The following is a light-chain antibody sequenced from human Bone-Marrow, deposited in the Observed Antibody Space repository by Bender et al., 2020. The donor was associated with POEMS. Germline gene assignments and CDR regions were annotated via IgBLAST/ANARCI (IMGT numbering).Light chain of an antibody. CDR2: DVS. J-gene: IGLJ3*02. CDR3: AVWDDSLNGWV. CDR1: SSDVGDYNY. Sequence: QSALTQPASVSGSRGQSITISCTGISSDVGDYNYVSWYQQHPGKAPKLMIYDVSNRPSGISNRFSGSRSGTSASLAISGLQSEDEADYYCAVWDDSLNGWVFGGGTKLTVL. V-gene: IGLV2-14*03.